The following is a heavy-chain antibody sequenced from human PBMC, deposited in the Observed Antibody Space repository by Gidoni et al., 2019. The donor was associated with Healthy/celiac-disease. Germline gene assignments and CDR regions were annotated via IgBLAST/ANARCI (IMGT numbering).Heavy chain of an antibody. J-gene: IGHJ6*03. Sequence: VQLQQWGAGLLTPSETLSLTCAVYGGSFSVYYWSWIRQPPGKGLEWFGEINHSGSTNYNPSLKSRVTISVDTSKNQFSLKLSSVTAADTAVYYCARATGRYYYYYYMDVWGKGTTVTVSS. D-gene: IGHD3-9*01. CDR1: GGSFSVYY. CDR2: INHSGST. V-gene: IGHV4-34*01. CDR3: ARATGRYYYYYYMDV.